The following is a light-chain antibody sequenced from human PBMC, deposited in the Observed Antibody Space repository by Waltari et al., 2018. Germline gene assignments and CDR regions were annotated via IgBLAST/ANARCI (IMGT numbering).Light chain of an antibody. CDR1: HSNIGNNY. J-gene: IGLJ7*01. Sequence: QSVLTQPPSVSAAPGQRVTISCSGGHSNIGNNYVSWYRQFPGTAPKLLILEESERPSGVPGRFSGSKLGTSATLDITGLQAGDEVDYYCGTWDSSLSGAVFGGGTHLTVL. CDR3: GTWDSSLSGAV. CDR2: EES. V-gene: IGLV1-51*02.